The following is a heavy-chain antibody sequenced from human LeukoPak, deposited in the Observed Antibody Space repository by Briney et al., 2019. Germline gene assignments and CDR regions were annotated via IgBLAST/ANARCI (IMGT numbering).Heavy chain of an antibody. J-gene: IGHJ6*04. CDR1: GFTFSSYA. CDR2: ISYDGSNK. Sequence: GGSLRLSCAASGFTFSSYAMHWVRQAPGKGLEWVAVISYDGSNKYYADSVKGRFTISRDNSKNTLYLQMNSLRAEDTAVYYCAKGEDWHYYYYGMDVWGKGTTVTVSS. V-gene: IGHV3-30-3*01. CDR3: AKGEDWHYYYYGMDV. D-gene: IGHD3/OR15-3a*01.